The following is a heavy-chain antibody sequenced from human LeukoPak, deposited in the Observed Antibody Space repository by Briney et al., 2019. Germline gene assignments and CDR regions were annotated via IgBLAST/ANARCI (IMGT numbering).Heavy chain of an antibody. D-gene: IGHD5-18*01. V-gene: IGHV1-69*02. CDR3: VSHLVDTAMDDDY. CDR2: IIPILGIA. Sequence: SVKVSCKASGGTFSSYTISWVRQAPGQGLEWMGRIIPILGIANYAQKFQGRVTITADKSTSTAYMELSTLRSEDTAVYYCVSHLVDTAMDDDYWGQGTLVTVSS. J-gene: IGHJ4*02. CDR1: GGTFSSYT.